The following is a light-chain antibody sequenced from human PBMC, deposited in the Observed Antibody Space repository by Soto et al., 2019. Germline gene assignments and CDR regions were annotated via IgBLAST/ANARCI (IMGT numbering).Light chain of an antibody. CDR3: QQSYTTPV. V-gene: IGKV1-39*01. CDR1: QSISRS. J-gene: IGKJ2*01. Sequence: DIQMTQSPSALAASVGDRVTFTCRATQSISRSLNWYQQKPGKAPKLLIYAASTLQSGVPSRFSGSGSGTDFSLTINSLQPKDAATYYCQQSYTTPVFGQGTKLEIK. CDR2: AAS.